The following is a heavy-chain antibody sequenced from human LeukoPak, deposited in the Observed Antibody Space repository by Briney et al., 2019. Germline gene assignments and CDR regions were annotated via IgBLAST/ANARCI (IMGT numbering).Heavy chain of an antibody. Sequence: ASVKVSCKASGYTFTSYYMHWVRQAPGQGLEWMGIINPSGGSTSYAQTFQGRVTMTRDTSTSTVYMELSSLRSEDTAVYYCAREGEDIVVVPAAMYWFDPWGQGTLVTVSS. V-gene: IGHV1-46*01. CDR2: INPSGGST. CDR1: GYTFTSYY. J-gene: IGHJ5*02. D-gene: IGHD2-2*01. CDR3: AREGEDIVVVPAAMYWFDP.